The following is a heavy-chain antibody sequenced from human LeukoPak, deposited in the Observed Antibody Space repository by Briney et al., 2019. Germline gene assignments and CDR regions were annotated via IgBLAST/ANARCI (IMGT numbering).Heavy chain of an antibody. J-gene: IGHJ4*02. D-gene: IGHD3-22*01. CDR3: ARRSESSGYQFDY. CDR1: GGSISSDY. Sequence: SETLSLTCTVSGGSISSDYWSWIRQPPGKGLEWIGYIFYSGSTNYNPSLKSRVTISVDTSKKQFSLKLSSVTAADTAVYYCARRSESSGYQFDYWGQGTLVTVSS. CDR2: IFYSGST. V-gene: IGHV4-59*08.